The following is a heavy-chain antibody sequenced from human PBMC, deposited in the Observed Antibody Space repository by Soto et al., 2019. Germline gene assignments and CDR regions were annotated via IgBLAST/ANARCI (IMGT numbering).Heavy chain of an antibody. Sequence: PGGSLRLSCAASGFTFSSYSMNWVRQAPGKGLEWVSSISSSSSYIYYADSVKGRFTISRDNAKNSLYLQMNSLRAEDTAVYYCARGVTIFGVVYPYGMDVWGQGTTVTVSS. J-gene: IGHJ6*02. CDR1: GFTFSSYS. CDR2: ISSSSSYI. V-gene: IGHV3-21*01. CDR3: ARGVTIFGVVYPYGMDV. D-gene: IGHD3-3*01.